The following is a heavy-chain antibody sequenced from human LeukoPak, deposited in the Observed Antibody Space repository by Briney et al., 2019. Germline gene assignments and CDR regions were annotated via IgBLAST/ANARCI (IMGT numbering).Heavy chain of an antibody. CDR2: IYYSGST. CDR3: ARGLDFWSGPHAFDI. D-gene: IGHD3-3*01. V-gene: IGHV4-30-4*01. J-gene: IGHJ3*02. Sequence: SQTLSLTCTVSGGSISSGDYYWSWIRQPPGKGLEWIGYIYYSGSTYYNPSLKSRVTMSVDTSKNQFSLKLSSVTAADTAVYYCARGLDFWSGPHAFDIWGQGTMVTVSS. CDR1: GGSISSGDYY.